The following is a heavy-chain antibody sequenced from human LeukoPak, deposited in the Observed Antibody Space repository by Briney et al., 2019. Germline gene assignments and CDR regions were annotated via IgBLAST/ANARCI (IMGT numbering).Heavy chain of an antibody. CDR1: GYSISSGNY. V-gene: IGHV4-38-2*02. J-gene: IGHJ4*02. Sequence: PSETLSLTCIVSGYSISSGNYWGWVRQPPGKGLEWIASRYHSGSTYYNPSLKSRVTLSVDTSKNQFSPKLSSVAAADTAVYYCVREGGYELDYWGQGTLVTVSS. D-gene: IGHD5-12*01. CDR3: VREGGYELDY. CDR2: RYHSGST.